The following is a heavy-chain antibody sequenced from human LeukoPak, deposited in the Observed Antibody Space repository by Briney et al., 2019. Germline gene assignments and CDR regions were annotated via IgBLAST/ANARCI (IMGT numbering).Heavy chain of an antibody. D-gene: IGHD3-16*02. CDR3: ARAFQSLGGLSLPDY. CDR1: GYTFTSDA. Sequence: GASVKVSCKASGYTFTSDAMNWVRQAPGQGLEWRGWINTNTGNPTYAQGFTGRFVFSLDTSVGTAYLQISSLKAEDTAVYFCARAFQSLGGLSLPDYWGQGTLLTVSS. V-gene: IGHV7-4-1*02. J-gene: IGHJ4*02. CDR2: INTNTGNP.